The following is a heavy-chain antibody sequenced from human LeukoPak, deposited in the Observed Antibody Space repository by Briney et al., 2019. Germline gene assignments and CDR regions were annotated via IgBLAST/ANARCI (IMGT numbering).Heavy chain of an antibody. CDR1: GFSFTNYW. V-gene: IGHV3-74*03. D-gene: IGHD2-21*02. CDR2: ISSDGSVT. CDR3: VRGSLRLPRSTPDY. Sequence: GGSLRLSCAVSGFSFTNYWMHWVRQDPGKGLVWVSYISSDGSVTKYADSVKGRFTISRDNAVNTLHLQMNSLRVEDTAVYYCVRGSLRLPRSTPDYWGQGTLVTVSS. J-gene: IGHJ4*02.